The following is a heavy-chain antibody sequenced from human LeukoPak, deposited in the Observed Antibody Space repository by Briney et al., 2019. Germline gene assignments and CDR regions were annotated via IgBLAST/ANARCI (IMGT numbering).Heavy chain of an antibody. CDR2: INPNSGGT. CDR3: ARRITMIDNWFDP. CDR1: GYTFTGYY. V-gene: IGHV1-2*02. J-gene: IGHJ5*02. Sequence: ASVKVSCKASGYTFTGYYMHWVRQAPGRGLEWMGWINPNSGGTNYAQKFQGRVTMTRDTSISTAYMELSRLRSDDTAVYYCARRITMIDNWFDPWGQGTLVTVSS. D-gene: IGHD3-22*01.